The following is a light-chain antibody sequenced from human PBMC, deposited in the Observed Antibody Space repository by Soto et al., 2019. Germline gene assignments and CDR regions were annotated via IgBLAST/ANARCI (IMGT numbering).Light chain of an antibody. CDR1: SGHSSYA. CDR3: QTWGTGIHV. V-gene: IGLV4-69*01. J-gene: IGLJ1*01. Sequence: QLVLTQSPSASASLGASVKLTCTLSSGHSSYAIAWHQQQPEKGPRYLMKLNSDGSHSKGDGIPDRFSGSSSGAERYLIISRLQCEDEADYYCQTWGTGIHVFGTGTKLAVL. CDR2: LNSDGSH.